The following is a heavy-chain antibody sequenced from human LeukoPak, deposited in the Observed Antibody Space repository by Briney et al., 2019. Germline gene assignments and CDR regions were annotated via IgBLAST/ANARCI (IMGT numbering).Heavy chain of an antibody. D-gene: IGHD5-18*01. CDR2: ISSSSSYI. V-gene: IGHV3-21*01. CDR3: ARLRSGYSYGYVGY. Sequence: GGSLRLSCAASGFTFNNYAMSWVRQAPGRGLEWVSSISSSSSYIYYADSVKGRFTISRDNAKNSLYLQMNSLRAEDTAVYYCARLRSGYSYGYVGYWGQGTLVTVSS. CDR1: GFTFNNYA. J-gene: IGHJ4*02.